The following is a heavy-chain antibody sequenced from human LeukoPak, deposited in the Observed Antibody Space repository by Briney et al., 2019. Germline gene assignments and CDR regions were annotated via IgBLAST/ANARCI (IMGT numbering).Heavy chain of an antibody. J-gene: IGHJ4*02. CDR3: ARGPKDIVVVPAAMPYSY. Sequence: GASVKVTCKASGYTFTSYYMHWVRQAPGQGLEWMGIINPSGGSTSYAQKFQGRVTMTRDMSTSTVYMELSSLRSEDTAVYYCARGPKDIVVVPAAMPYSYWGQGTLVTVSS. V-gene: IGHV1-46*01. CDR1: GYTFTSYY. D-gene: IGHD2-2*01. CDR2: INPSGGST.